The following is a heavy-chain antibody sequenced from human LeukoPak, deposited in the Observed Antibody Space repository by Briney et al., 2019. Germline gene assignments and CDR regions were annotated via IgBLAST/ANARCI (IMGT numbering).Heavy chain of an antibody. Sequence: GALRLSCAASGFTFSSYAMSWVRQAPGKGLEWVSAISGSGGSTYYADSVKGRFTISRDNSKNTLYLQMNSLRAEDTAVYYCAKEGLLCSGGSCYHDYFDYGAQGTLVTVSS. D-gene: IGHD2-15*01. CDR2: ISGSGGST. CDR1: GFTFSSYA. V-gene: IGHV3-23*01. J-gene: IGHJ4*02. CDR3: AKEGLLCSGGSCYHDYFDY.